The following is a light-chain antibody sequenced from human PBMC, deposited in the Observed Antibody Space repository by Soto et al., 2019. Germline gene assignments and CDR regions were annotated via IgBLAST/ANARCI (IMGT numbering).Light chain of an antibody. Sequence: MTQSPATLSVSPGERATLSCRASQSVSSNLAWYQQKPGQAPRLLIYGASTRATGIPDRFSGSGSGTDFTLTISRLEPEDFAVYYCQQYGSSGMFGQGTKVDIK. CDR3: QQYGSSGM. CDR2: GAS. CDR1: QSVSSN. J-gene: IGKJ1*01. V-gene: IGKV3-20*01.